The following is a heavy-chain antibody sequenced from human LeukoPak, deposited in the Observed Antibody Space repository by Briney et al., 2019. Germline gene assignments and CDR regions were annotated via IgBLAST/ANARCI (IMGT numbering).Heavy chain of an antibody. D-gene: IGHD3-16*02. CDR2: ISAYNGNT. J-gene: IGHJ4*02. Sequence: ASVKVSCKASGYTFTSYGISWVRQAPGQGLEWMGWISAYNGNTNYAQKFQGRVTMTEDTSTDTAYMELSSLRSEDTAVYYCAGLRLGELSLYDYWGQGTLVTVSS. CDR3: AGLRLGELSLYDY. CDR1: GYTFTSYG. V-gene: IGHV1-18*01.